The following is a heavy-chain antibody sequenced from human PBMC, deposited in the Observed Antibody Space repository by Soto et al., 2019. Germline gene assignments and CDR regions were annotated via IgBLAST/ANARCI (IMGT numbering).Heavy chain of an antibody. Sequence: QVQLQESGPGLVKPSQTLSLTCTVSGGSISGGDYYSSWIRQPPGKALEWIGNIYHSGSTYYNPSLKSRVTIFVDKSKNQFSLQLSSVTAADTAVYSCAIDRGGEIDLWGRGTLVTVSS. D-gene: IGHD3-10*01. CDR3: AIDRGGEIDL. V-gene: IGHV4-30-4*01. CDR1: GGSISGGDYY. CDR2: IYHSGST. J-gene: IGHJ2*01.